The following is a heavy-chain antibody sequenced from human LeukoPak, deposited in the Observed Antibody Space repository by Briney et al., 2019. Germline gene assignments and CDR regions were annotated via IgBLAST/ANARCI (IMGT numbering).Heavy chain of an antibody. CDR1: GGTFSSYA. D-gene: IGHD2-15*01. Sequence: SVKVSCKASGGTFSSYAISWVRQAPGQGLEWMGRIIPILGIGNYAQKFQGRVTITADKSTSTAYMELSSLRSEDTAVYYCARGSPPDSLGYWGQGTLVTVSS. J-gene: IGHJ4*02. V-gene: IGHV1-69*04. CDR3: ARGSPPDSLGY. CDR2: IIPILGIG.